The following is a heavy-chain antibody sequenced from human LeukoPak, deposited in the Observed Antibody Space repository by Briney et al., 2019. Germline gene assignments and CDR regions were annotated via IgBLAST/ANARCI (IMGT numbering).Heavy chain of an antibody. V-gene: IGHV3-66*01. CDR2: IYSGGST. D-gene: IGHD3-10*01. CDR1: GFTVSSNY. J-gene: IGHJ3*02. CDR3: ARDVTTMVREGDAFDI. Sequence: GGSLRLSRAASGFTVSSNYMSWVRQAPGKGLEWGSVIYSGGSTYYADSVKGRFTISRDKSKNRLSLQMNSLRAEDTAVYYCARDVTTMVREGDAFDIWGQGTMVTVSS.